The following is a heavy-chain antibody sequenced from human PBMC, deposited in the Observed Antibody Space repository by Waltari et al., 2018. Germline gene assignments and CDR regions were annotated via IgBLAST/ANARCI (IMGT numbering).Heavy chain of an antibody. CDR2: ISWDGGST. J-gene: IGHJ4*02. CDR3: AKAYYYDSSGYYFDY. Sequence: EVQLVESGGVVVQPGGSLRLSCAASGFTFDDYTIHWVRQAPGKGLEWVSLISWDGGSTYYADSVKGRFTISRDNSKNSLYLQMNSLRTEDTALYYCAKAYYYDSSGYYFDYWGQGTLVTVSS. CDR1: GFTFDDYT. V-gene: IGHV3-43*01. D-gene: IGHD3-22*01.